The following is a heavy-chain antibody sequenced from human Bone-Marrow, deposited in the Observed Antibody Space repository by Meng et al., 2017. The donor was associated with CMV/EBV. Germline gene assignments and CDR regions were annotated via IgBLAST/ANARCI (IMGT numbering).Heavy chain of an antibody. J-gene: IGHJ6*02. V-gene: IGHV3-33*06. CDR2: IWYDGSNK. CDR1: GFTFSSYW. CDR3: AKDIQLYYDFWSGYSVDYYYYYGMDV. D-gene: IGHD3-3*01. Sequence: GESLKISCAASGFTFSSYWMSWVRQAPGKGLEWVAVIWYDGSNKYYADSVKGRFTISRDNSKNTLYLQMNSLRAEDTAVYYCAKDIQLYYDFWSGYSVDYYYYYGMDVWGQGTTVTVSS.